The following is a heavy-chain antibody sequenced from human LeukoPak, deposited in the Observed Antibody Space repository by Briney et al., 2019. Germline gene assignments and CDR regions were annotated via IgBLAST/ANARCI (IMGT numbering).Heavy chain of an antibody. CDR3: AKDRVDYYYYYMDV. Sequence: GGSLRLSCAASGFTLSSYAMSWVRQAPGKGLEWVSAISDSGNTYHADSMKGRFTISRDNSKNTLYLQMNSLRAEDTAVYYCAKDRVDYYYYYMDVWGKGTTVTVSS. D-gene: IGHD3-10*01. CDR1: GFTLSSYA. V-gene: IGHV3-23*01. CDR2: ISDSGNT. J-gene: IGHJ6*03.